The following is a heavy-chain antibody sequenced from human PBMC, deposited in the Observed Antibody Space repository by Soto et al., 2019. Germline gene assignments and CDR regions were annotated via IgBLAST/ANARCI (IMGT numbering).Heavy chain of an antibody. J-gene: IGHJ4*02. CDR3: ARDCPYSSSCY. V-gene: IGHV3-23*01. CDR1: GFTFSIYA. CDR2: MTGSGGDI. Sequence: EVQLLESGGGLVQPGESLRLSCAASGFTFSIYAMMWVRQSPGKGQEWVAGMTGSGGDIRYADSVKGRFTISKDNSKNSLYLQMNSLRAEDTAVYYCARDCPYSSSCYWGQGTLVTVSS. D-gene: IGHD6-13*01.